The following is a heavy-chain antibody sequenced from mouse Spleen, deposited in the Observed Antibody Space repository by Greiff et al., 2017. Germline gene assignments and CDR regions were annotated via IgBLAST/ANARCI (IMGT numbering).Heavy chain of an antibody. CDR1: GFTFTDYY. CDR3: ARYSYYRYDEAMDY. CDR2: IRNKANGYTT. Sequence: EVKLVESGGGLVQPGGSLSLSCAASGFTFTDYYMSWVRQPPGKALEWLGFIRNKANGYTTEYSASVKGRFTISRDNSQSILYLQMNALRAEDSATYYCARYSYYRYDEAMDYWGQGTSVTVSS. D-gene: IGHD2-14*01. V-gene: IGHV7-3*01. J-gene: IGHJ4*01.